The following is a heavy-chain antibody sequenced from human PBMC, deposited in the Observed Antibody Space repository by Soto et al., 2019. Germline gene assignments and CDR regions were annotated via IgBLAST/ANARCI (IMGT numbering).Heavy chain of an antibody. Sequence: GGSLRLSCAASGFTFSSYAMHWVRQAPGKGLEWVAVISYDGSNKYYADSVKGRFTISRDNSKNTLYLQMNSLRAEDTAVHYCARDLRSHNYYGSGSYYLVYWGQGTLVTVSS. CDR3: ARDLRSHNYYGSGSYYLVY. CDR1: GFTFSSYA. V-gene: IGHV3-30-3*01. J-gene: IGHJ4*02. CDR2: ISYDGSNK. D-gene: IGHD3-10*01.